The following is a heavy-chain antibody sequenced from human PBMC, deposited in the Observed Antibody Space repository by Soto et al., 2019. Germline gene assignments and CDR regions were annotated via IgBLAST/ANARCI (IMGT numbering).Heavy chain of an antibody. CDR1: RGSVSSQTHF. Sequence: QVHLQESGPGLLKPSETLSLTCTVTRGSVSSQTHFWTWIRQPPGKGLEWIGYKYYSGISNYNPSLQSRVTISVDTSKNQFSLRMTSVTAADPAVYFCVREDMSGTSYCDAWGQGALVTVSS. D-gene: IGHD1-26*01. J-gene: IGHJ4*02. CDR2: KYYSGIS. CDR3: VREDMSGTSYCDA. V-gene: IGHV4-61*01.